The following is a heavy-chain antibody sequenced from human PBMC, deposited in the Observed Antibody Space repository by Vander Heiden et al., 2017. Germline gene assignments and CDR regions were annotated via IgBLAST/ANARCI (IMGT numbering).Heavy chain of an antibody. CDR2: IYWDDDK. V-gene: IGHV2-5*02. CDR3: AHTVCCGIVPERGFDS. CDR1: GFSLSNRGVG. J-gene: IGHJ4*01. D-gene: IGHD1-26*01. Sequence: QITLKAPGPTLVKPTQTLTLTCTFSGFSLSNRGVGVGWIRQPPGQALEWLALIYWDDDKRYTSPSLKSRLTITKDTSKNQVVLAMTNMDPVDTATYYCAHTVCCGIVPERGFDSWGHGTLVAVST.